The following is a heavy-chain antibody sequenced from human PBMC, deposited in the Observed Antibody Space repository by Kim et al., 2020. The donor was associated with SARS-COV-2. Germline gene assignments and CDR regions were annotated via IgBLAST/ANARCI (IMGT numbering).Heavy chain of an antibody. CDR1: GFTFSDYY. V-gene: IGHV3-11*03. J-gene: IGHJ6*02. CDR2: ISSSSSYT. D-gene: IGHD2-15*01. Sequence: GGSLRLSCAASGFTFSDYYMSWIRQAPGKGLEWVSYISSSSSYTNYADSVKGRFTISRDNAKNSLYLQMNSLRAEDTAVYYCAAYCSGGSCYSFSYYYGMDVWGQGTTVTVSS. CDR3: AAYCSGGSCYSFSYYYGMDV.